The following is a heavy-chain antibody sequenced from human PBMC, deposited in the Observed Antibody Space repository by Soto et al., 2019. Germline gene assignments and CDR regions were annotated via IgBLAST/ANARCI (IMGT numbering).Heavy chain of an antibody. CDR1: GFSLTTSGVG. V-gene: IGHV2-5*01. D-gene: IGHD3-9*01. CDR3: ANRGISTFGLGMSYLDS. Sequence: QITLKESGLTLVRPTQTLTLTCTFSGFSLTTSGVGVAWIRQLPGKAPEWLGLVDGNDDKRYSPSLNSRVTITKHKAKNQVVLTMTNMDPSDTGTYYCANRGISTFGLGMSYLDSWGQGTLVTVSA. J-gene: IGHJ4*02. CDR2: VDGNDDK.